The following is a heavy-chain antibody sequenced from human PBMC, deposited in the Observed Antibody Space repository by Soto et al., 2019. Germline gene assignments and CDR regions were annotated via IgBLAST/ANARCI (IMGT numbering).Heavy chain of an antibody. Sequence: EVQLVESGGGLVQPGGSLKLSCAASGFTFSGSAIHWVRQASGKGLEWVGRITNKLKNYATAYAASVTGRFTISRDDSKNMAFLQMNSLKIDDTAVYYCGYDFWSGHYSVGQTSGMDVWGQGTTVTVSS. CDR3: GYDFWSGHYSVGQTSGMDV. CDR2: ITNKLKNYAT. V-gene: IGHV3-73*02. J-gene: IGHJ6*02. CDR1: GFTFSGSA. D-gene: IGHD3-3*01.